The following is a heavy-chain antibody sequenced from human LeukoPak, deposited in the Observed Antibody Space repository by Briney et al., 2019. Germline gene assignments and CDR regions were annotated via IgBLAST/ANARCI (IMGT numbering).Heavy chain of an antibody. V-gene: IGHV1-69*04. J-gene: IGHJ6*02. CDR1: GGTFSSYA. D-gene: IGHD4-23*01. CDR3: ARDSGYGGHLDYYYYGMDV. Sequence: GASVKVSCKASGGTFSSYAISWVRQAPGQGLEWMGRIIPILGIANYAQKFQGRVTITADKSTSTAYMELSSLRSEDTAVYYCARDSGYGGHLDYYYYGMDVWGQGTTVTVSS. CDR2: IIPILGIA.